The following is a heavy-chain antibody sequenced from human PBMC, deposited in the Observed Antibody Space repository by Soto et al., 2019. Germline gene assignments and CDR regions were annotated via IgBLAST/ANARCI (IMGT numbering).Heavy chain of an antibody. Sequence: PSETLSLTCAVYGGSFSGYYWSWIRQPPGKGLEWIGEINHSGSTNYNPSLKSRVTISVDTSKNQFSLKLSSVTAADTAVYYCARDNYYDSSGYYYGHYYYGMDVWGQGTTVTV. J-gene: IGHJ6*02. CDR3: ARDNYYDSSGYYYGHYYYGMDV. V-gene: IGHV4-34*01. CDR2: INHSGST. CDR1: GGSFSGYY. D-gene: IGHD3-22*01.